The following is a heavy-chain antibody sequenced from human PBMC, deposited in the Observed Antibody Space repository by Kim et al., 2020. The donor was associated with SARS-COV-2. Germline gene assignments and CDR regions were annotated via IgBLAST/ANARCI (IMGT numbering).Heavy chain of an antibody. V-gene: IGHV3-9*01. Sequence: KGRFTSSRDNAKNSLYLQMNSLRAEDTALYYCAKDMVEAYSKFDYYYYMDVWGKGTTVTVSS. CDR3: AKDMVEAYSKFDYYYYMDV. J-gene: IGHJ6*03. D-gene: IGHD4-4*01.